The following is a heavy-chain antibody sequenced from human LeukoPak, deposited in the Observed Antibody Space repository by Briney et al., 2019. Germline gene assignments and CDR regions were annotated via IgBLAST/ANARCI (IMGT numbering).Heavy chain of an antibody. Sequence: SETLSLTCTVSGGSISSSSYYWGWIRQPPGKGLEWIGSIYSVGTTYYNPSLRSRITISVDTSNNQFSLKLSSVTAADTAVYYCAGGQSTAVDYWGQGTLVTVSS. V-gene: IGHV4-39*01. CDR1: GGSISSSSYY. D-gene: IGHD2-2*01. CDR3: AGGQSTAVDY. CDR2: IYSVGTT. J-gene: IGHJ4*02.